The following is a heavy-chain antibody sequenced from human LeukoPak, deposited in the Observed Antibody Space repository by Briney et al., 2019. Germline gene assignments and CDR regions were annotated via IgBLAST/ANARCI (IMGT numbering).Heavy chain of an antibody. CDR1: GFTFSRSE. Sequence: GGSLRLSCAASGFTFSRSEMNWVRQAPGKGLEWVSLIYSDNTHYSDSVKGRFTISRDNSKNTLYLQMNSLRAEDTAVYYCARRAGAYSHPYDYWGQGTLVTVSS. CDR2: IYSDNT. J-gene: IGHJ4*02. D-gene: IGHD4/OR15-4a*01. CDR3: ARRAGAYSHPYDY. V-gene: IGHV3-53*01.